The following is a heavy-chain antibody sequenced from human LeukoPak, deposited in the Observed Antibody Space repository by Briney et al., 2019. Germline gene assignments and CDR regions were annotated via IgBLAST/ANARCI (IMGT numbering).Heavy chain of an antibody. CDR3: ARVRIMITFGGLDYFDY. Sequence: SQTLSLTCTVSGGSITSYYWSWIRQPAGKGLEWIGRIYTSGSTNYTPSLKSRVTMSVDTSKNQFSLKLSSVTAADTAVYYCARVRIMITFGGLDYFDYWGQGTLVTVSS. D-gene: IGHD3-16*01. V-gene: IGHV4-4*07. CDR1: GGSITSYY. CDR2: IYTSGST. J-gene: IGHJ4*02.